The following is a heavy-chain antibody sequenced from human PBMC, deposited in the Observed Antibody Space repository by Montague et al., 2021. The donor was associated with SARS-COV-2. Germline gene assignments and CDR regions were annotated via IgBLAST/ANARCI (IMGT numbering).Heavy chain of an antibody. D-gene: IGHD3-22*01. Sequence: SLRLSCAASGFTFSSYAMHWVRQAPGKGLEWVAVISYDGDNKYYADSVKGRFTISRDNSKNTLYLQMNSLRAEDTAMYYCARGRLYYDSSGYYFDYWGQGTLVTVSS. CDR3: ARGRLYYDSSGYYFDY. CDR1: GFTFSSYA. V-gene: IGHV3-30-3*01. CDR2: ISYDGDNK. J-gene: IGHJ4*02.